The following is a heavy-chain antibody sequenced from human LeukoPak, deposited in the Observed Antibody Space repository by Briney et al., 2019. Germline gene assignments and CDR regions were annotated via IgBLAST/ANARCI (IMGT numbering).Heavy chain of an antibody. CDR3: ARDYGSGSYRHDTEYYFDY. CDR2: ISYDGSNK. V-gene: IGHV3-30*04. Sequence: GGSLRLSCAASGFTFSSYAMHWVRQAPGKGLEWVAVISYDGSNKYYADSVKGRFTISRDNSKNTLYLQMNSLRAEDTAVYYCARDYGSGSYRHDTEYYFDYWGQGTLVTVSS. J-gene: IGHJ4*02. CDR1: GFTFSSYA. D-gene: IGHD3-10*01.